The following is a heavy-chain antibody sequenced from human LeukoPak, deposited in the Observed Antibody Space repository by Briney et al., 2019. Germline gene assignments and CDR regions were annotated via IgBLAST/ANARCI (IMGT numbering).Heavy chain of an antibody. V-gene: IGHV4-34*01. CDR3: ARLLYSSGWPLDY. D-gene: IGHD6-19*01. J-gene: IGHJ4*02. CDR2: INHSGST. Sequence: PSETLSLTCAVYGGSFSGYYWSWIRQPPGKGLEWIGEINHSGSTNYNPSLKSRVTISVDTSKNQFSLKLSSVTAADTAVYYCARLLYSSGWPLDYWGQGTLVTVSS. CDR1: GGSFSGYY.